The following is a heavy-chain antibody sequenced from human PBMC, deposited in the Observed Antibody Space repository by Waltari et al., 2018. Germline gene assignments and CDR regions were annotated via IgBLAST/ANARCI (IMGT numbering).Heavy chain of an antibody. CDR2: VYTSGST. CDR1: GGSISSGTYY. V-gene: IGHV4-61*02. D-gene: IGHD6-19*01. CDR3: ARVVYSKGWYVGEGNWFDP. Sequence: QVQLQESGPGLVKPSQTLSPTCSVSGGSISSGTYYWSWIRQPAGKGLEWIGRVYTSGSTKYNPSLKSRVSISVDTSKNQFSLRLNSVTAADTAVYYCARVVYSKGWYVGEGNWFDPWGQGTLVAVSS. J-gene: IGHJ5*02.